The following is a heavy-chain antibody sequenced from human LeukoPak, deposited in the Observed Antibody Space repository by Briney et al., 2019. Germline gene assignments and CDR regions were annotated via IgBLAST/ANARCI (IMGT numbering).Heavy chain of an antibody. CDR1: GGSISDYY. D-gene: IGHD3-10*01. CDR2: IFRSGST. CDR3: ARERDRRGNPYGLKHFDY. J-gene: IGHJ4*02. V-gene: IGHV4-4*07. Sequence: SDTLSLTCNASGGSISDYYWNWIRQPAGKGLECIGRIFRSGSTNYNPSLKSRVSMSIDTSRNQFSLTLTSVTAADTAVYYCARERDRRGNPYGLKHFDYWGRGALVTVSS.